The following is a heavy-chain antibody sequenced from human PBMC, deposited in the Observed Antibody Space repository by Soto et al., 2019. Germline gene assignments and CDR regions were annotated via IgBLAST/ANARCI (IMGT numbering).Heavy chain of an antibody. CDR3: ARDKITGLFDY. J-gene: IGHJ4*02. V-gene: IGHV4-59*12. CDR1: GVSLSRYY. D-gene: IGHD2-8*02. CDR2: IYYSGST. Sequence: SETLFLTCTVSGVSLSRYYLSWIRPPPGKGLELIGYIYYSGSTNYHPSLKSRVTISVDTSKNQFSLKLSSVTAADTAVYYCARDKITGLFDYWGQGILVTVSS.